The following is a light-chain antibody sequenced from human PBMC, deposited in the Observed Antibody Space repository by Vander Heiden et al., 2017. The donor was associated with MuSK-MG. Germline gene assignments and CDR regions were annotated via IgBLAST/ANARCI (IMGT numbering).Light chain of an antibody. V-gene: IGKV1-33*01. CDR2: AAS. Sequence: DIQMTQSPSSLSASVGDRVTITCQASQDISNYVNWYQQKPGKPPKLLIYAASNLETGVPSRFSGSGSGTDFTFTISSLQPEDIAIYYWQQYDNHITFGQGTRLEIK. CDR3: QQYDNHIT. CDR1: QDISNY. J-gene: IGKJ5*01.